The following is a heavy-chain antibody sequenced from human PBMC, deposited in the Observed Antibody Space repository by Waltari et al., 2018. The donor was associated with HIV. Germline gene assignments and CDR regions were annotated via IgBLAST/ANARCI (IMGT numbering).Heavy chain of an antibody. Sequence: EVQLVESGGVVVQPGGSLRLSCAASGFTFDDYTMHWVRQAPGKGLEWVSLISWDGGSTYYADSVKGRFTISRDNSKNSLYLQMNSLRTEDTALYYCAKDIGFHTRRGSGYDYWGQGTLVTVSS. J-gene: IGHJ4*02. D-gene: IGHD6-19*01. CDR2: ISWDGGST. V-gene: IGHV3-43*01. CDR1: GFTFDDYT. CDR3: AKDIGFHTRRGSGYDY.